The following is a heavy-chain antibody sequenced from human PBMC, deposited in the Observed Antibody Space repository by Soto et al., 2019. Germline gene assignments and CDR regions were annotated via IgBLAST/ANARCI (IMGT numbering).Heavy chain of an antibody. J-gene: IGHJ4*02. D-gene: IGHD6-13*01. Sequence: EVQLLESGGGLVQPGGSLRLSCAASGLTFSLYPISWVRQAPGKGLEWVSAVSGSATTTYYADSVKGRFTISRDNSKNTVHLQMNSLRAEDTDVYYCAKSLSTSWYSFDYWGQGTLVTVSS. CDR3: AKSLSTSWYSFDY. CDR2: VSGSATTT. V-gene: IGHV3-23*01. CDR1: GLTFSLYP.